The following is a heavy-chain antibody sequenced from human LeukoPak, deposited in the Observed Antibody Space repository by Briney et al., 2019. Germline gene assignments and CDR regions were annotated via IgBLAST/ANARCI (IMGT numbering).Heavy chain of an antibody. V-gene: IGHV3-23*01. CDR1: GFTFNSYA. D-gene: IGHD6-13*01. Sequence: PGGSVTLFCGASGFTFNSYAMICVRQAPGRGREWVSDIRGRGGSTYYAASVKGRFTISRDNYKNTLYMQMNSLRAEDTAVYYCAKDDSSSWRDFDYWGQGNLVTVSS. CDR2: IRGRGGST. CDR3: AKDDSSSWRDFDY. J-gene: IGHJ4*02.